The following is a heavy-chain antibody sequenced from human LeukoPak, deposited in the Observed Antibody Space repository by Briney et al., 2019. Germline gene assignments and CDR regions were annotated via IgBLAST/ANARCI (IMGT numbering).Heavy chain of an antibody. CDR2: ISPYNGNT. J-gene: IGHJ4*02. D-gene: IGHD3-16*02. CDR1: GYTFTSYD. V-gene: IGHV1-18*04. Sequence: ASVKVSCKASGYTFTSYDISWVRQAPGQGLEWMGGISPYNGNTNYAQKLQGRVTFTTDTSTSTVYMELNSLRSDDTAVYYCARDLRLRLGELSPPGGYWVQGTLASVS. CDR3: ARDLRLRLGELSPPGGY.